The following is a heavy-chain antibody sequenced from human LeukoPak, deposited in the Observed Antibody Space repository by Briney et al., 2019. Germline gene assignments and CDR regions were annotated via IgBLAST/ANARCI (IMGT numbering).Heavy chain of an antibody. CDR1: GFTFSSYS. V-gene: IGHV3-21*01. CDR3: ARRVATVDAFDI. Sequence: GGSLRLSCAASGFTFSSYSMNWVRQAPGKGLEWVSSISSSSSYIYYADSVKGRFTISRDNAKNSLYLQMNSLRAEDTAVYYCARRVATVDAFDIWGQGTMVTVSS. J-gene: IGHJ3*02. CDR2: ISSSSSYI. D-gene: IGHD5-12*01.